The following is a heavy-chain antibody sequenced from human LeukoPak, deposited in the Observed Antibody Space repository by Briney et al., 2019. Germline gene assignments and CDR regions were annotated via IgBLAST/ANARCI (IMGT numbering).Heavy chain of an antibody. CDR3: ARDYGGDYYYYMDI. J-gene: IGHJ6*03. CDR2: ISSSSNTI. D-gene: IGHD3-10*01. V-gene: IGHV3-48*01. Sequence: GGSLRLSCAASGFTFSSYEMNWVRQAPGKGLEWVSYISSSSNTIYYADSVKGRFTISRDNAKNSLYLQMNSLRADDTAVYYCARDYGGDYYYYMDIWGKGTTVTVSS. CDR1: GFTFSSYE.